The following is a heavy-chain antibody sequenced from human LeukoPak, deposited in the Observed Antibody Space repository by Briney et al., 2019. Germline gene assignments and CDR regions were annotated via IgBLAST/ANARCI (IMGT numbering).Heavy chain of an antibody. V-gene: IGHV3-48*04. J-gene: IGHJ4*02. CDR2: ISSSSSTM. CDR3: ARDSMWYGSTWTALANDY. D-gene: IGHD6-13*01. Sequence: PGGSLRLSCAASGFTFSSYSMNWVRQAPGKGLEWVSYISSSSSTMYYADSVKGRFTISRDNAKNSLYLQMNSLRAEDTAVYYCARDSMWYGSTWTALANDYWGQGTLVTVSS. CDR1: GFTFSSYS.